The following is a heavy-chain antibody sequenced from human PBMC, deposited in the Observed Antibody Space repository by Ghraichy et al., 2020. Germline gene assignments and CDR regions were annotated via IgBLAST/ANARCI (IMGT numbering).Heavy chain of an antibody. J-gene: IGHJ4*02. D-gene: IGHD6-25*01. V-gene: IGHV4-59*01. CDR1: GGSISSYY. CDR3: ARDHPSGYFDY. CDR2: IYYSGST. Sequence: SETLSLTCTVYGGSISSYYWSWIRQPPGKGLEWIGYIYYSGSTNYNPSLKSRVTISVDTSKNQFSLKLSSVTAADTAVYYCARDHPSGYFDYWGQGTLVTVSS.